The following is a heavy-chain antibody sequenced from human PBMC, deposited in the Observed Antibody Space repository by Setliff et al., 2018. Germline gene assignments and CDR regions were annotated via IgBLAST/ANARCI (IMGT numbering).Heavy chain of an antibody. J-gene: IGHJ4*02. V-gene: IGHV3-33*01. Sequence: GESLKISCVASGFTFSNYGMHWVRQAPGKGLEWVALIWNDGSSKFYGDSVKGRFTISRDNSKNTLYLQMDSLRTEDTGVYYCARDWFGESNWGQGTLVTVSS. D-gene: IGHD3-10*01. CDR2: IWNDGSSK. CDR1: GFTFSNYG. CDR3: ARDWFGESN.